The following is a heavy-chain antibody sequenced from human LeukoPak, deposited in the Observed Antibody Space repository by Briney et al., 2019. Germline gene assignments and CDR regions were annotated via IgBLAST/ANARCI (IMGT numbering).Heavy chain of an antibody. CDR3: AAGTTMIVGADDAFDI. V-gene: IGHV1-58*02. CDR2: IVVGSGNT. Sequence: SVKVSCKASGFTFSNSAIQWVRQARGQRLEWIGWIVVGSGNTNYAQKFQERVTITRDMSASTAYMELSSLRSEDTAVYYCAAGTTMIVGADDAFDIWGQGTMVTVSS. D-gene: IGHD3-22*01. CDR1: GFTFSNSA. J-gene: IGHJ3*02.